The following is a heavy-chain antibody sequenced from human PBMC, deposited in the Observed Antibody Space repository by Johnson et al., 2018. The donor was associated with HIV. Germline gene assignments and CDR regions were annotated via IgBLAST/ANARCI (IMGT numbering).Heavy chain of an antibody. D-gene: IGHD4-17*01. J-gene: IGHJ3*02. CDR3: ANFGETYAFDI. V-gene: IGHV3-30*14. Sequence: QVQLVESGGGVVQPGRSLRLSCAASGYTFSTYAMHWVRQAPGKGLEWVTVISYDRNNKYYADSVKGRFTVSRDNSKNTLYLQMNSLRPEDTALYYGANFGETYAFDIWGQGTMVTVSS. CDR2: ISYDRNNK. CDR1: GYTFSTYA.